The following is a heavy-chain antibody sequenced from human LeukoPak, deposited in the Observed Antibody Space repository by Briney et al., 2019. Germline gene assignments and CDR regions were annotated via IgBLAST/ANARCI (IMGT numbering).Heavy chain of an antibody. CDR3: ARFYGSVLGFDP. V-gene: IGHV3-66*02. D-gene: IGHD3-10*01. Sequence: GGSLRLSCAASGFTVSSNYMSWVRQAPGKGLEWVSVIYSGGSTYYADSGKGRFTISRDNSKNTLYLQMNSLRAEDTAVYYCARFYGSVLGFDPWGQGTLVTVSS. CDR1: GFTVSSNY. J-gene: IGHJ5*02. CDR2: IYSGGST.